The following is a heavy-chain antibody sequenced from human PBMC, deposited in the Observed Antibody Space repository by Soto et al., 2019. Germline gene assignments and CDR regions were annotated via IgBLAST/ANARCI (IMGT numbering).Heavy chain of an antibody. V-gene: IGHV4-61*01. CDR1: GGSVNSGRYY. D-gene: IGHD6-19*01. CDR2: IYYSGTT. J-gene: IGHJ4*02. CDR3: ARSGSGSGWL. Sequence: NPSETLSLTCTVSGGSVNSGRYYWSWIRQPPGKGLEWIGYIYYSGTTKYNPSLKSRVTISVDTSKNQFSLKLSSVTAADTAVYYCARSGSGSGWLGGQGTLVTVSS.